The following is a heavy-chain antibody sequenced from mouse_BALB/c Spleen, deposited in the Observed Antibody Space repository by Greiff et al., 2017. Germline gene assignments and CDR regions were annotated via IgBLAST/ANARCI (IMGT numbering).Heavy chain of an antibody. D-gene: IGHD2-10*01. CDR3: ARPYPEAMDY. Sequence: EVQRVESGGGLVKPGGSLKLSCAASGFTFSSYAMSWVRQTPEKRLEWVASISSGGSTYYPDSVKGRFTISRDNARNILYLQMSSLRSEDTAMYYCARPYPEAMDYWGQGTSVTVSS. CDR1: GFTFSSYA. CDR2: ISSGGST. V-gene: IGHV5-6-5*01. J-gene: IGHJ4*01.